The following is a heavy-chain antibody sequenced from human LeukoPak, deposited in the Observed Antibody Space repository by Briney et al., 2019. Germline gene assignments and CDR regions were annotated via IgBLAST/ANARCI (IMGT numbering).Heavy chain of an antibody. V-gene: IGHV1-46*01. Sequence: ASEKVSCKASGYTFTSHYMHWVRQAPGQGLEWRGIITPSGDTTTYTQKLQGRVTITSDMFTGTVYMELRSLTSEDTAVYYCARDVEKGYNYFDLWGQGTPVVVTS. D-gene: IGHD5-24*01. CDR3: ARDVEKGYNYFDL. J-gene: IGHJ4*02. CDR2: ITPSGDTT. CDR1: GYTFTSHY.